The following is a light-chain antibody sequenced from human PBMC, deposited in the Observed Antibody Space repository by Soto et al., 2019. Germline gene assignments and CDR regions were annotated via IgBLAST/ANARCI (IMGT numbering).Light chain of an antibody. J-gene: IGKJ3*01. CDR2: DAS. V-gene: IGKV3-15*01. CDR3: QQYDNWPGT. Sequence: EIVMMQSPATLSVSPGERATLSCRASQSVSSNLAWYQQKPGQAPRLLIYDASTRATGVPARFSGSGSGTEFTLTISSLQSKDFAVYFCQQYDNWPGTFGPGTKVDIK. CDR1: QSVSSN.